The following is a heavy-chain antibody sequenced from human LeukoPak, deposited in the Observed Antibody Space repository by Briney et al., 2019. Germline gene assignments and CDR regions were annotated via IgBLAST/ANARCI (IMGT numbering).Heavy chain of an antibody. Sequence: GGSLRLSCAASGFTFSSYWMHWVRQAPGKGLVWVSRINSDGSSTYYADSVKGRFTISRDNSKNTLYLQMNSLRAEDTAVYYCAKAGVRCSSTSCYMTNYYYYMDVWGKGTTVTVSS. CDR1: GFTFSSYW. D-gene: IGHD2-2*02. CDR3: AKAGVRCSSTSCYMTNYYYYMDV. V-gene: IGHV3-74*01. J-gene: IGHJ6*03. CDR2: INSDGSST.